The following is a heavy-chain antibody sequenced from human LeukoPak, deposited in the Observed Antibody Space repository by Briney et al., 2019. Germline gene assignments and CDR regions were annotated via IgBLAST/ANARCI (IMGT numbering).Heavy chain of an antibody. J-gene: IGHJ6*02. D-gene: IGHD3-16*02. CDR3: SKDISAGGLDV. CDR2: IQYSGRTQ. V-gene: IGHV3-30*02. CDR1: GFTFSGNG. Sequence: GGSLRLSCAASGFTFSGNGMHWVRQAPGKGLEWVAFIQYSGRTQYYAESVEGRFTISRDNSKNTLYLQMNSLRIEDTALYYCSKDISAGGLDVWGPGTPVTVSS.